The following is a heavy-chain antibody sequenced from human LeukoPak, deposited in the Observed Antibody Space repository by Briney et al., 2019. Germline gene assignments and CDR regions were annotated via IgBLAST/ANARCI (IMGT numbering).Heavy chain of an antibody. CDR2: ISSDGSNK. CDR1: RFTFSDYG. V-gene: IGHV3-30*18. Sequence: GGSLRLSCAASRFTFSDYGMHWVRQAPGKGLEWVAVISSDGSNKYYADSMKGRFTISRDNSKNTLYLQMNSLRAEDTAVFYCAKAAVSGSFDVFDIWGQGTMVIVSS. CDR3: AKAAVSGSFDVFDI. D-gene: IGHD3-16*01. J-gene: IGHJ3*02.